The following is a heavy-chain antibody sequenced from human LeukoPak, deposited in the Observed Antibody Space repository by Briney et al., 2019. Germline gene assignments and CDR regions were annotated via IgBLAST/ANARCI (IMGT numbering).Heavy chain of an antibody. D-gene: IGHD2-2*01. J-gene: IGHJ4*02. CDR2: ISAYNGNT. CDR3: ARYPHRSIVVVPAADY. CDR1: GYTFSSYG. V-gene: IGHV1-18*01. Sequence: ASVKVSCKASGYTFSSYGISWVRQAPGQGLEWMGWISAYNGNTNYAQKLQGRVTMTTDTSTTTAYMELRSLRSDDTAVYYCARYPHRSIVVVPAADYWGQGTLVTVSS.